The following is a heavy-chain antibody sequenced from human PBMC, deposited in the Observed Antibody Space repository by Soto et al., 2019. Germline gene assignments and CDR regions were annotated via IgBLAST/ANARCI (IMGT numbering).Heavy chain of an antibody. CDR2: NNAGNGNT. V-gene: IGHV1-3*05. Sequence: QVQLVQSGAEEKKPGASVKVSCKASGYTFTSYAMHWVRQAPGQRFEWMGWNNAGNGNTTYSQKFQGRVTITRDTSASTAYMELSSLRSEDTAMYYCARAWVVVTAPDYWGQGTLVTVSS. D-gene: IGHD2-21*02. J-gene: IGHJ4*02. CDR1: GYTFTSYA. CDR3: ARAWVVVTAPDY.